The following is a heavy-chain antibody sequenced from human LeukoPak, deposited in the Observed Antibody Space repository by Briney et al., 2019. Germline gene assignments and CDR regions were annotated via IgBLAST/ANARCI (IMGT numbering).Heavy chain of an antibody. Sequence: GESLKISCKGSGYSFTSYWIGWVRQMPGKGLEWMGIIYPGDSDTRYSPSFQGQVTISADKSISTAYLQRSSLKASDTAMYYCARHAYCSSTSCYTPFDYWGQGTLVTVSS. D-gene: IGHD2-2*02. CDR2: IYPGDSDT. J-gene: IGHJ4*02. CDR3: ARHAYCSSTSCYTPFDY. V-gene: IGHV5-51*01. CDR1: GYSFTSYW.